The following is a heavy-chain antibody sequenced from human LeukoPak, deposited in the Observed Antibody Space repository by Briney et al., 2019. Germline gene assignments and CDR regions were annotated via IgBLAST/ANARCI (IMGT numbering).Heavy chain of an antibody. CDR1: GGSISSYY. D-gene: IGHD2-15*01. J-gene: IGHJ4*02. V-gene: IGHV4-59*01. Sequence: PSETLSLTCTVSGGSISSYYWSWIRQPPGKGLEWIGYIYYSGNTNYNPSLKSRVTISVDSSKMQFSLKLSSVTAADTAVYYCARCVWWEPFDYWGQGTLVTVSS. CDR2: IYYSGNT. CDR3: ARCVWWEPFDY.